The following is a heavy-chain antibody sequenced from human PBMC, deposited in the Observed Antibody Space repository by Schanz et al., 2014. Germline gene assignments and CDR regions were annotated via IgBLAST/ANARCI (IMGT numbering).Heavy chain of an antibody. CDR2: INQRGTT. D-gene: IGHD1-1*01. J-gene: IGHJ2*01. V-gene: IGHV4-34*02. CDR1: GGSFSSNY. CDR3: ARDTTWRLDL. Sequence: QVQLQQWGAGLLKPSETLSLTCAVYGGSFSSNYWSWIRQPPGKGLEWIGEINQRGTTNYNPSLKSRVPMTVATSKNQFSLTLTSLTAADTAVYYCARDTTWRLDLWGRGTLVTVSS.